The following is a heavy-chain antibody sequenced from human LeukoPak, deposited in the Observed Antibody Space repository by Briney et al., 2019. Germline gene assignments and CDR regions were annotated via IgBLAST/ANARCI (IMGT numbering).Heavy chain of an antibody. CDR1: GFTLDDYA. D-gene: IGHD1-26*01. V-gene: IGHV3-9*01. J-gene: IGHJ4*02. Sequence: GGSLRLSCAASGFTLDDYAMHWVRQAPGKGLEWVSGISWNSGSIGYADSVKGRFTISRDNAKNSLYLQMNSLRAEDTALYYCAKDNLVGATDYWGQGTLVTVSS. CDR2: ISWNSGSI. CDR3: AKDNLVGATDY.